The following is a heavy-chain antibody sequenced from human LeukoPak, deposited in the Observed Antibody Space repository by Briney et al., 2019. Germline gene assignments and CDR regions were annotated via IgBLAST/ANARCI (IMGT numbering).Heavy chain of an antibody. CDR3: ARDWAGLDY. Sequence: SETLSLTCTVSGYSISSGYYWGWIRQPPGRGLEWIGSIYHSGSTYYNPSLKSRVTISVDTSKNQFSLKLSSVTAADTAVYYCARDWAGLDYWGQGTLVTVSS. V-gene: IGHV4-38-2*02. D-gene: IGHD6-19*01. CDR2: IYHSGST. CDR1: GYSISSGYY. J-gene: IGHJ4*02.